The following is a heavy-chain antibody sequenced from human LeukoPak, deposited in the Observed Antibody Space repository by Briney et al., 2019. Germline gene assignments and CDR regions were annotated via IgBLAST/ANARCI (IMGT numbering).Heavy chain of an antibody. CDR3: ARGYDSSGYYGDYYYYMDV. D-gene: IGHD3-22*01. J-gene: IGHJ6*03. V-gene: IGHV3-72*01. CDR2: TRNKANSYTT. CDR1: GFTFSDHY. Sequence: SGGSLRLSCAASGFTFSDHYMDWVRQAPGKGLEWVGRTRNKANSYTTEYAASVKGRFTISRDDSKNSLYLQMNSLKTEDTAVYYCARGYDSSGYYGDYYYYMDVWGKGTTVTVSS.